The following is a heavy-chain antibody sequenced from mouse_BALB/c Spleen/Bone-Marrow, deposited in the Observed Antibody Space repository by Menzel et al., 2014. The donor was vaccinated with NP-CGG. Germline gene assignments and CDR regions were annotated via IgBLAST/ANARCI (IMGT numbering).Heavy chain of an antibody. Sequence: DVKLVESGPGLVKPSQSLSLPCTVTGYSITSDYSWNWIRQFPGNKLEWMGYISYSDITSYNPSLKSRISITRDTSKNQFFLQLNSVTPEDTATYYCARSAGSSRYWYFDVWGAGTTVTVSS. V-gene: IGHV3-2*02. D-gene: IGHD1-1*01. J-gene: IGHJ1*01. CDR3: ARSAGSSRYWYFDV. CDR1: GYSITSDYS. CDR2: ISYSDIT.